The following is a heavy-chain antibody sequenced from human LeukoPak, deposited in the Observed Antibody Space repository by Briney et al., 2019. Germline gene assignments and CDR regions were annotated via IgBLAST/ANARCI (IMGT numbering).Heavy chain of an antibody. CDR3: ARDLPGCTNGVCYNYYYYYMDV. Sequence: ASVKVSCKASGYTFTSYAMNWVRQAPGQGLEWMGWINTNTGIPTYAQGFTGRFVFSLDTSVSTAYLQISSLKAEDTAVYYCARDLPGCTNGVCYNYYYYYMDVWGKGTTVTVSS. CDR1: GYTFTSYA. CDR2: INTNTGIP. V-gene: IGHV7-4-1*02. J-gene: IGHJ6*03. D-gene: IGHD2-8*01.